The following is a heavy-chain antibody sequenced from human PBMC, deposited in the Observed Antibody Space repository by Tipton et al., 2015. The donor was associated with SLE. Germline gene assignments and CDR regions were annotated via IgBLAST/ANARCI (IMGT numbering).Heavy chain of an antibody. V-gene: IGHV4-39*07. CDR1: GGSITSSGFY. CDR3: ARRTSGYAPDY. CDR2: IDYSGRT. J-gene: IGHJ4*02. Sequence: TLSLTCTVSGGSITSSGFYWGWVRQPPGKWLEWIGRIDYSGRTYYTPSLKSQVTISVDTSKNQFSLKLSSVTAADTAFYYCARRTSGYAPDYWGQGTLVTVSS. D-gene: IGHD5-12*01.